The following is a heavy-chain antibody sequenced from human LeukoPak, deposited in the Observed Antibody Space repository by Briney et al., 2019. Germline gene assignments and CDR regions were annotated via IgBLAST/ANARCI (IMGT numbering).Heavy chain of an antibody. D-gene: IGHD4/OR15-4a*01. CDR1: GGSISSSSYY. CDR2: IYHSGST. Sequence: PSETLSLTCTVSGGSISSSSYYWGWIRQPPGKGLEWIGSIYHSGSTYYNPSLKSRVTISVDTSKNQFSLKLSSVTAADTAVYYCASVDPPGACDYWGQGTLVTVSS. V-gene: IGHV4-39*01. J-gene: IGHJ4*02. CDR3: ASVDPPGACDY.